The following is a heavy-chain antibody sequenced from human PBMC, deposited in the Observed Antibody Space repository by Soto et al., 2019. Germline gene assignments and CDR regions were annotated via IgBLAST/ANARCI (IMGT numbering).Heavy chain of an antibody. V-gene: IGHV3-23*01. CDR1: GFTFTTYG. J-gene: IGHJ4*02. CDR3: TSWKGYGDS. CDR2: FSGYGGGT. Sequence: EVQLLQSGGGLVQPGGSLRLSCAVSGFTFTTYGVTWVRQASGRGLEWVSGFSGYGGGTFYAASATGRFTITRDNSTVYLQMNSLRPEATAVYFCTSWKGYGDSWGQGTLVTVSS. D-gene: IGHD5-12*01.